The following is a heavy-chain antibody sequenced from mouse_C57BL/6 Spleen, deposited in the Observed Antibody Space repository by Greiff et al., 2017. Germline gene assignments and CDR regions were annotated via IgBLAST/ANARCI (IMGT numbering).Heavy chain of an antibody. CDR1: GFTFSSYG. J-gene: IGHJ2*01. CDR3: ARHKNWDFDY. Sequence: EVQLVESGGDLVKPGGSLKLSCAASGFTFSSYGMSWVRQTPDKRLEWVATISSGGSYTYYPDSVKGRFTISRDNAKNTLYLQMSSLKSEDTAMYYCARHKNWDFDYWGQGTTLTVSS. V-gene: IGHV5-6*01. CDR2: ISSGGSYT. D-gene: IGHD4-1*01.